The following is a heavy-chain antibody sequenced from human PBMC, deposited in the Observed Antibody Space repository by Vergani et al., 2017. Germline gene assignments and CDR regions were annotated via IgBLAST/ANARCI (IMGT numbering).Heavy chain of an antibody. CDR2: VYTSGMT. D-gene: IGHD3-10*01. V-gene: IGHV4-61*02. J-gene: IGHJ6*02. CDR3: ARELSYYYGSGSDDYNPYYYEGNDV. Sequence: QVQLQESGPRLVRPSQTLSLTCTVSGGSINTGAYYWSWIRQPAGKGLEWIGRVYTSGMTNYNPSLKSRVTILVDRSKSQLSLKLTSVTAGDTAVYFCARELSYYYGSGSDDYNPYYYEGNDVWGPGTTVTVSS. CDR1: GGSINTGAYY.